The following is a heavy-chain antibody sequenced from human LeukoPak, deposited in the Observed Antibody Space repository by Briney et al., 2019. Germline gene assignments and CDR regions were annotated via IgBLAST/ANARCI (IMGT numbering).Heavy chain of an antibody. CDR1: GGSLSGYY. Sequence: SETLSLTCAVYGGSLSGYYWSWIRQPPGKGLEWIGEIYHSGSTNYNPSLKSRVTISVDTSKNQFSLKLSSVTAADTAVYYCARAGRWLQFMGFWGQGTMVTVSS. J-gene: IGHJ3*01. CDR2: IYHSGST. CDR3: ARAGRWLQFMGF. V-gene: IGHV4-34*01. D-gene: IGHD5-24*01.